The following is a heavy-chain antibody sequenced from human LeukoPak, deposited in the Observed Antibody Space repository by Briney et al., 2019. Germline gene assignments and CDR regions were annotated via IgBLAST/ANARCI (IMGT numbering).Heavy chain of an antibody. V-gene: IGHV4-34*01. CDR2: INHSGST. J-gene: IGHJ6*03. Sequence: SETLSLTCAVYGGSFSGFYWSWIRQPPGKGLEWIGEINHSGSTNYNPSLKSRVTISVDTSKNQFSLKLSSVTAADTAVYYCARGAYSYGLYYYYYMDVWGKGTTVTVSS. D-gene: IGHD5-18*01. CDR3: ARGAYSYGLYYYYYMDV. CDR1: GGSFSGFY.